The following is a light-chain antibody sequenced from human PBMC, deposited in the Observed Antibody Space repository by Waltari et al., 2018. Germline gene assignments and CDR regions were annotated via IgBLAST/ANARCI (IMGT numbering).Light chain of an antibody. CDR3: HESFISPYT. CDR1: ESVSSY. CDR2: AAA. V-gene: IGKV1-39*01. Sequence: IQMTQSPSSLSASIGDRVTITCRASESVSSYLNWYQRRPGKAPRLLIYAAATLQSGVPSRFSGSGSGTDFTLTISSLQPEDCATYYCHESFISPYTFGQGTILEL. J-gene: IGKJ2*01.